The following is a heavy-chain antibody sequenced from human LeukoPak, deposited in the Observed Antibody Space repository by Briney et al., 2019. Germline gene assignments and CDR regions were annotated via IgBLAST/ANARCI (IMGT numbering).Heavy chain of an antibody. J-gene: IGHJ5*02. V-gene: IGHV3-23*05. CDR3: VRGNWFDP. Sequence: GGSLRLSCAASGFTFTTYAMTWVRQAPGKGLEWVSTIDISGSTTHYADSMKGRFTMSRDNSKNTLYLQMNSLRAEDTAVYYCVRGNWFDPWGQGTLVSVSS. CDR2: IDISGSTT. CDR1: GFTFTTYA.